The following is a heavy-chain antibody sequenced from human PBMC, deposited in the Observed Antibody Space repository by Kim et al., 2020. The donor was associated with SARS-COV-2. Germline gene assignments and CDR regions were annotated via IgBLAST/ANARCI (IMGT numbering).Heavy chain of an antibody. Sequence: GGSLRLSCTASGFTFGDYAMSWVRQAPGKGLEWVGFIRSKAYGGTKAYAASVKGRFTISRDDTKCIAYLKMNSLKTEDTAVYYCTRGGIAVAGTDYWGQGTLFTVSS. CDR2: IRSKAYGGTK. V-gene: IGHV3-49*04. D-gene: IGHD6-19*01. CDR1: GFTFGDYA. CDR3: TRGGIAVAGTDY. J-gene: IGHJ4*02.